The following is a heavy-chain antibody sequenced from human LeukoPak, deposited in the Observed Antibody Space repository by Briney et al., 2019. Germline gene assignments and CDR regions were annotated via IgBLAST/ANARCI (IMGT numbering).Heavy chain of an antibody. CDR2: INARGDT. CDR3: ARGQVPAARGYNWFDP. D-gene: IGHD2-2*01. Sequence: SETLSLTCAVYGWSFNDHYWNWIRQPPGKGLEWIGEINARGDTNFNPSLKSRVTISVDSSKNQFSLTLRSMIAADTAVYYCARGQVPAARGYNWFDPWGQGTLVTVSS. V-gene: IGHV4-34*01. CDR1: GWSFNDHY. J-gene: IGHJ5*02.